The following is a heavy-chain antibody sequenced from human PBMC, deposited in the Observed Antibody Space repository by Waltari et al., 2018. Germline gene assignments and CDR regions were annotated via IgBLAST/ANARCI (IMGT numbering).Heavy chain of an antibody. Sequence: EVQLVGSGGGLVKPGGSLRLSCAASVFTFSSYTMNWVRQAPGKSLLSFAASSGGSSFKYYADSVKGRFTISRDNVNNSLYLQMNSLRVEDTAVYYGAREWGVMIGTAGFYFDYWAQGALVTVFS. CDR3: AREWGVMIGTAGFYFDY. J-gene: IGHJ4*02. CDR2: SSGGSSFK. CDR1: VFTFSSYT. D-gene: IGHD2-21*02. V-gene: IGHV3-21*01.